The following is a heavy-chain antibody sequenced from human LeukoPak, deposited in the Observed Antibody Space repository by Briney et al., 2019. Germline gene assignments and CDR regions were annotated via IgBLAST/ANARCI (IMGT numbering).Heavy chain of an antibody. CDR2: INPNSGGT. D-gene: IGHD6-6*01. J-gene: IGHJ4*02. Sequence: ASVKVSCKASGYTFSGYYMHWVRQAPGQGLEWMAWINPNSGGTHYAQNFQGRVTVTRDTSISTLYMELSSLRSDDTGVYYCAREYSSSNFDYWGQGILVTVSS. CDR3: AREYSSSNFDY. V-gene: IGHV1-2*02. CDR1: GYTFSGYY.